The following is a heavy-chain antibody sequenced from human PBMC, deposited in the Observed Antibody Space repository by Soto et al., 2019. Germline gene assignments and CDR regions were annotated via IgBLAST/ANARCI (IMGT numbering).Heavy chain of an antibody. D-gene: IGHD3-10*01. CDR3: AHSVHYSGSPWYFDY. CDR2: FYWNDDR. J-gene: IGHJ4*02. CDR1: GFSLSPSGVA. Sequence: SGPTLVNPTQTLTLACTFSGFSLSPSGVAVGWFRQPPGKALEWLALFYWNDDRVYNPSLQSRLAITRDTSKNQVLLTMTNVDPVDTATYFCAHSVHYSGSPWYFDYWGQGALVTVYS. V-gene: IGHV2-5*01.